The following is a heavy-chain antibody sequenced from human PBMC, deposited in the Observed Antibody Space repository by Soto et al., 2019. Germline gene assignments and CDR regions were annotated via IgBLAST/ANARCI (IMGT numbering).Heavy chain of an antibody. J-gene: IGHJ6*02. CDR2: ISWNSGTI. D-gene: IGHD2-8*02. Sequence: DVQVVESGGGLVQPGRSLRLSCAASGFSFDDYAMHWVRQAPGKGLEWVSGISWNSGTIGYADSVKGRFTISRDNAKNSLYLQMNSVRAEDTALYYGAKSTGGTANGMGVWGQGTTVTVSS. V-gene: IGHV3-9*01. CDR1: GFSFDDYA. CDR3: AKSTGGTANGMGV.